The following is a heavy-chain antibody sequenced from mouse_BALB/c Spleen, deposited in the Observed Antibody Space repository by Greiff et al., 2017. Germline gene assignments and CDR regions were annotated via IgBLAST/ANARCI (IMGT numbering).Heavy chain of an antibody. CDR2: INPNNGGT. CDR3: ARSYGSSYEYAMDY. V-gene: IGHV1-18*01. D-gene: IGHD1-1*01. Sequence: EVQLQQSGPGLVKPGASVKIPCKASGYTFTDYNMDWVKQSHGKSLEWIGDINPNNGGTIYNQKFKGKATLTVDKSSSTAYMELRSLTSEDTAVYYCARSYGSSYEYAMDYWGQGTSVTVSS. CDR1: GYTFTDYN. J-gene: IGHJ4*01.